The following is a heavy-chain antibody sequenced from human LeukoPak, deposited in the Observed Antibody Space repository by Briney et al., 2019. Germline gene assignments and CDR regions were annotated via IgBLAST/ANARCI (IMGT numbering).Heavy chain of an antibody. J-gene: IGHJ4*02. Sequence: GGSLRLSCAASGFTFSSYAMHWVRQAPGKGLEWVAVISYDGSNKYYADFVKGRFTISRDNSKNTLYLQMNSLRAEDTAVYYCARDKWDASSSGWYRPSRAYYFDYWGQGTLVTVSS. CDR2: ISYDGSNK. V-gene: IGHV3-30-3*01. D-gene: IGHD6-19*01. CDR1: GFTFSSYA. CDR3: ARDKWDASSSGWYRPSRAYYFDY.